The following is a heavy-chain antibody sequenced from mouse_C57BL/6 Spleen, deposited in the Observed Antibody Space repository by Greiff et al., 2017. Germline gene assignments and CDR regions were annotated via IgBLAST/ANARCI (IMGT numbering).Heavy chain of an antibody. V-gene: IGHV3-6*01. Sequence: ESGPGLVKPSQSLSLTCSVTGYSITSGYYWNWIRQFPGNKLEWMGYISDDGSNNYNPSLQNRISITRDTSKNQFFLKLNSVTTEDTATYYCARGGFFDYWGQGTTLTVSS. CDR3: ARGGFFDY. CDR1: GYSITSGYY. CDR2: ISDDGSN. J-gene: IGHJ2*01.